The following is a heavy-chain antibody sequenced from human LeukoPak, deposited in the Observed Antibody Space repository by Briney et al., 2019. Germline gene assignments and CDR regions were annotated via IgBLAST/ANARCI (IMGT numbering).Heavy chain of an antibody. D-gene: IGHD3-3*01. J-gene: IGHJ4*02. V-gene: IGHV4-34*01. CDR2: INHSGST. CDR3: ARGLASGYPPIPFDY. CDR1: GFTFSTYG. Sequence: SGGSLRLSCVGSGFTFSTYGMSWVRQPPGKGLEWIGEINHSGSTNYNPSLKSRVSISVDTSKIQFSLNLTSVTAADTAIYYCARGLASGYPPIPFDYWGQGTQVTVSS.